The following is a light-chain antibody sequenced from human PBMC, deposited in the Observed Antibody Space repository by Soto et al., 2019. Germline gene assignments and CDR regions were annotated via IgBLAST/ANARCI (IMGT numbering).Light chain of an antibody. V-gene: IGKV1-5*03. CDR2: KAS. CDR3: QQYSTYVWT. J-gene: IGKJ1*01. Sequence: DIQMTQSPSTLSASIGDRVTITCRASQSISSWLAWYQQKPGKAPKLLIYKASSLESGVPSWFSGSGSGTEFTLTISSLQPDDFAAYYCQQYSTYVWTFGQGTKVDIK. CDR1: QSISSW.